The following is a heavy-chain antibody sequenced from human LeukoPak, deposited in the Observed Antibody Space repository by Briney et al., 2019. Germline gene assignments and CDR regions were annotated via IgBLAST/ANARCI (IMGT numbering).Heavy chain of an antibody. D-gene: IGHD3-22*01. CDR1: GYSFTSYG. CDR3: AREDSSGYYPDY. Sequence: ASVKVSCKASGYSFTSYGLSWVRQAPGQGLEWMGWISAYNGNTDYAQKLQDRVTMTTDTSTTTAYMELRSLRSDDTAVYYCAREDSSGYYPDYWGQGTLVTVSS. V-gene: IGHV1-18*01. J-gene: IGHJ4*02. CDR2: ISAYNGNT.